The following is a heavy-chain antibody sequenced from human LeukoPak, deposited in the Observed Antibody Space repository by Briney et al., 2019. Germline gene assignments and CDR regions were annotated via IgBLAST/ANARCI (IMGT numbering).Heavy chain of an antibody. Sequence: PSETLSLTCTVSGVSITSYYWSWIRQPPGKGLEWIGYISYSGSTNYNPSLKSRVTISVDTSKNQLSLKLNSVTAADTAVYYCARYIWGSYPTFEDYWGQGSLVTVSS. CDR2: ISYSGST. V-gene: IGHV4-59*01. CDR3: ARYIWGSYPTFEDY. J-gene: IGHJ4*02. CDR1: GVSITSYY. D-gene: IGHD3-16*02.